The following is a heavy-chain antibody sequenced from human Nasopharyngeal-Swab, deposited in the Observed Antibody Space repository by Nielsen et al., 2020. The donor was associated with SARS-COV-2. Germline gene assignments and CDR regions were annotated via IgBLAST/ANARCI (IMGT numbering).Heavy chain of an antibody. CDR2: INMYGTTT. J-gene: IGHJ1*01. Sequence: GESLKISCAASGFTFSNYWMHWVRQAPGKGLVWVARINMYGTTTTHADSVKGRFTISRDNAKNTLSLQMNSLTPKDTAVYFCVRGPIEGATGYFQHWGQGTLVTVSS. D-gene: IGHD1-26*01. CDR1: GFTFSNYW. V-gene: IGHV3-74*03. CDR3: VRGPIEGATGYFQH.